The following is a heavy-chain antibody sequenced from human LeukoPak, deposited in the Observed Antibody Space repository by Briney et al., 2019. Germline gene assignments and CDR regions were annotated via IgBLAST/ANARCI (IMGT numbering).Heavy chain of an antibody. V-gene: IGHV3-30*03. CDR1: GFPFSDYG. CDR2: ISHDGNNK. Sequence: GGSLRLSCAASGFPFSDYGMYWVRQVPGKGLEWLAVISHDGNNKYYADSVKGRITISRDNSMNTLYLQMNSLRAEDTAVYYCARGRSSSSWYYFDYWGQGTLVTVSS. CDR3: ARGRSSSSWYYFDY. D-gene: IGHD6-13*01. J-gene: IGHJ4*02.